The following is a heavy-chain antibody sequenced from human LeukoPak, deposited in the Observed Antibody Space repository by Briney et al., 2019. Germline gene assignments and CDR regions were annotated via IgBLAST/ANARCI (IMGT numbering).Heavy chain of an antibody. D-gene: IGHD6-6*01. Sequence: GASVKVSCKASGYTFTSYAMNWVRQAPEQGLEWMGWINTNTGNPTYAEGFTGRFVFSLDTSVSTAYLQISSLKAEDTAVYYCAREGGLYSSSSSWGLFDYWGQGTLVTVSS. J-gene: IGHJ4*02. V-gene: IGHV7-4-1*02. CDR2: INTNTGNP. CDR3: AREGGLYSSSSSWGLFDY. CDR1: GYTFTSYA.